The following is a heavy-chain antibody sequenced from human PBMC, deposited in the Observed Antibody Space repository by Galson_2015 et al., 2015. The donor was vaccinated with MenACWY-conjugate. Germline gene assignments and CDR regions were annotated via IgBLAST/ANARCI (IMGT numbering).Heavy chain of an antibody. Sequence: ETLSLTCAVSGGSISSGNWWSWVRQPPGKGLEWIGEIDHTGYTNYRSSLKSRVTISIDKSKNQISLKLNSVTAADTAVYYCAREPTAGTMTVNAYPFDIWGQGTTVTVSS. D-gene: IGHD3-22*01. CDR2: IDHTGYT. J-gene: IGHJ3*02. CDR3: AREPTAGTMTVNAYPFDI. CDR1: GGSISSGNW. V-gene: IGHV4-4*02.